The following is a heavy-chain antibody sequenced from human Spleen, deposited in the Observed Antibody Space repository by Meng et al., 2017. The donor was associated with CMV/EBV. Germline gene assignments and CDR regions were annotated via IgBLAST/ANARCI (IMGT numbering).Heavy chain of an antibody. Sequence: GESLKISCAASGFTLSDYTNCIRQAPGKGLEWLSYTTRGRDTFYYPDYMKGRFTFSRDNAKNTLFLEVNSLRAEDTAVYYCARDRVGAIEYYFDFWGQGTLVTVSS. J-gene: IGHJ4*02. CDR1: GFTLSDY. CDR3: ARDRVGAIEYYFDF. CDR2: TTRGRDTF. D-gene: IGHD1-26*01. V-gene: IGHV3-11*01.